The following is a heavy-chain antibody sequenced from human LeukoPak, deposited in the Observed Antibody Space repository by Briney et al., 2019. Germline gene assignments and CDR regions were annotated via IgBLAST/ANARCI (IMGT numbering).Heavy chain of an antibody. D-gene: IGHD3-22*01. V-gene: IGHV4-34*01. CDR3: ARGVRGLLRY. CDR1: GGSFSGYY. J-gene: IGHJ4*02. CDR2: INHSGST. Sequence: SETLSLTCAVYGGSFSGYYWSWIRQPPGKGLEWIGEINHSGSTNYNPSLKSRVTISVDTSKNQFSLKLSSVTAADTAVYYCARGVRGLLRYWGQGTLVTVSS.